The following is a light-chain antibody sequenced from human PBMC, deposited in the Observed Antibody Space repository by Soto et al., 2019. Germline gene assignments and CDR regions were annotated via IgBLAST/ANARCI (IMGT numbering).Light chain of an antibody. V-gene: IGKV1-39*01. Sequence: DIQMTQSPSSLSASVGDRVTITCRASQTIGRYLNWYQQKEGKAPTVLIYAASILQSGVPPRFSGSASGTEFTLIISSLQPEDFATYYCQQSYSTPLTFGGGTKVDIK. CDR2: AAS. CDR3: QQSYSTPLT. CDR1: QTIGRY. J-gene: IGKJ4*01.